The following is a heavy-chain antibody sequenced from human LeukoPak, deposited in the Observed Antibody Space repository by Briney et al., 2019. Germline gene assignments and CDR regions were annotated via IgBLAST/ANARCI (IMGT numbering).Heavy chain of an antibody. D-gene: IGHD6-19*01. J-gene: IGHJ6*02. CDR2: ISSNGGNT. Sequence: GGSLRLSCAASGFTFSNYAMHWVRQAPGKGLEYVSAISSNGGNTYYANSVKGRFTISRDNSKNTLYLQMNSLRAEDTAVYYCARGEGAVGEYGMDVWGQGTTVTVSS. CDR3: ARGEGAVGEYGMDV. V-gene: IGHV3-64*01. CDR1: GFTFSNYA.